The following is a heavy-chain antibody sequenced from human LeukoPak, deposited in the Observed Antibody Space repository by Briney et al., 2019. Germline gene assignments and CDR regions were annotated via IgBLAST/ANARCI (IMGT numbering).Heavy chain of an antibody. CDR3: VRDFDY. CDR1: GFTFSSYW. J-gene: IGHJ4*02. V-gene: IGHV3-48*04. Sequence: GGSLRLSCAASGFTFSSYWMSWVRQAPGKGLEWVSYISNSGNTIYYTDSVKGRFTISRDNAKNSLYLQMNSLRAEDTAVYYCVRDFDYWGQGTLVTVSS. CDR2: ISNSGNTI.